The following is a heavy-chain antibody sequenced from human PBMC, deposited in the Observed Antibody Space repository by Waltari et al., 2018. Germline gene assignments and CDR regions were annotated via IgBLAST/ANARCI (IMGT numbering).Heavy chain of an antibody. Sequence: QVQLVQSGAAVKKPGTSVKVSCKASGGTVRSYAISGVRLAHGQGLEWMGRVTPSFGTANYAQKFPGRVTITSDKSTSTAYMELSSLRSEDTAVYYCARPRSYSGYDSWYFDYWGQGTLVTVSS. CDR2: VTPSFGTA. D-gene: IGHD5-12*01. CDR1: GGTVRSYA. V-gene: IGHV1-69*08. J-gene: IGHJ4*02. CDR3: ARPRSYSGYDSWYFDY.